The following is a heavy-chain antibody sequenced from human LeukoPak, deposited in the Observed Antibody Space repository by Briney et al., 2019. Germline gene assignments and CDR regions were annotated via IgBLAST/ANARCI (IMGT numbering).Heavy chain of an antibody. V-gene: IGHV3-73*01. Sequence: GGSLRLSCAASGFTFSGSAMHWVRQASGKGLEWVGRIRSKANSYATAYAASVKGRFTISRDDSKNTAYLQMNSLKTEDTAVYYCTRRTPGYSGSYDYWGQGTLVTVSS. CDR2: IRSKANSYAT. J-gene: IGHJ4*02. CDR1: GFTFSGSA. D-gene: IGHD1-26*01. CDR3: TRRTPGYSGSYDY.